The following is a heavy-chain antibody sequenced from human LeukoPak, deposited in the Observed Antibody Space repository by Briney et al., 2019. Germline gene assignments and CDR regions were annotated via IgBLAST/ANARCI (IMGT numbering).Heavy chain of an antibody. Sequence: GASVKVSRKASGYTFTGHYIHWVRQAPGQGLEWVGRINPNNGGTNFAQNFQGRVTLTRDTAINTAYMELSRLRSDDTAIYFCARGPVTPIQNWFAPWGQGTLVTVSS. D-gene: IGHD4-17*01. J-gene: IGHJ5*02. CDR1: GYTFTGHY. CDR3: ARGPVTPIQNWFAP. V-gene: IGHV1-2*06. CDR2: INPNNGGT.